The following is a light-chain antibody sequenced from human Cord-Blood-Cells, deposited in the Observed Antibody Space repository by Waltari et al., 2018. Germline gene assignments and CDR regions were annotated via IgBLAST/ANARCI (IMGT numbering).Light chain of an antibody. CDR3: QAWDSSVV. CDR1: KLGDKY. V-gene: IGLV3-1*01. J-gene: IGLJ2*01. Sequence: SYELTQTPSVSVSPVQTASITCSGDKLGDKYACWYQQKPGQSPVLVIYQDSKRPSGIPERFSGANSGNTATLTISGTQAMDEADYYCQAWDSSVVFGGGTKLTVL. CDR2: QDS.